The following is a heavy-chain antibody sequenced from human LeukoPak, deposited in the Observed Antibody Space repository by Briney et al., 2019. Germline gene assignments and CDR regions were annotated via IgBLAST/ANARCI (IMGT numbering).Heavy chain of an antibody. CDR2: IRSDGSET. J-gene: IGHJ3*02. V-gene: IGHV3-64*04. Sequence: GGSLRLSCAASGFTFSSHAMHWVRQAPGKGLEYVSAIRSDGSETWYRDSVKGRLTISRDNAKNSLYLQMNSLRAEDTAVYYCARVKYSSSLYGAFDIWGQGTMVTVSS. D-gene: IGHD6-6*01. CDR3: ARVKYSSSLYGAFDI. CDR1: GFTFSSHA.